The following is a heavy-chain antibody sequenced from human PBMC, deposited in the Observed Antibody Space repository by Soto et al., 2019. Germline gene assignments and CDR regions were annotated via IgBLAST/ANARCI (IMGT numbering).Heavy chain of an antibody. J-gene: IGHJ6*02. CDR3: ARMNVDSYQFYYAMDV. V-gene: IGHV2-26*01. D-gene: IGHD4-17*01. CDR1: GFSLTTGKMG. Sequence: SGPTLVNPTETLTLTCTVAGFSLTTGKMGVSWIRQPPGKALEWLAHIFSDNERSYSTSLQGRLTISKDTSGSQVVLSMTNVDPVDTATYYCARMNVDSYQFYYAMDVWGQGATVTVSS. CDR2: IFSDNER.